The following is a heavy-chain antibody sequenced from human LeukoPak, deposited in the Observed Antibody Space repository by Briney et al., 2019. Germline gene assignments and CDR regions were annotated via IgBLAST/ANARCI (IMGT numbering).Heavy chain of an antibody. J-gene: IGHJ4*02. D-gene: IGHD4-17*01. CDR3: ATGYGDFRVEGRYFYS. CDR2: VHYSGTT. CDR1: DGSITNYD. V-gene: IGHV4-59*01. Sequence: PSETLSLTCTVSDGSITNYDWSWVRQPPGKGLEFIGHVHYSGTTNYNPSLRSRVTISIDTSKKHFFLKLKSVTAADTAVYYCATGYGDFRVEGRYFYSWGQGTLVTVSS.